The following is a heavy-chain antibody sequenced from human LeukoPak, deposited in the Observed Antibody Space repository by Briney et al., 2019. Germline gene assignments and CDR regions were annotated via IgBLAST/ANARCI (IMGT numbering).Heavy chain of an antibody. CDR2: ISGSGDNT. D-gene: IGHD6-6*01. J-gene: IGHJ5*02. CDR1: GFTFSSYA. CDR3: ARESGSSSKRHWFDP. V-gene: IGHV3-23*01. Sequence: GGSLRLSCAASGFTFSSYAMSWVRQAPGKGLEWVSAISGSGDNTYYVDSVKGRFTISRDKPKNTLYLQMNSLRAEDTAVYYCARESGSSSKRHWFDPWGQGTLVTVSS.